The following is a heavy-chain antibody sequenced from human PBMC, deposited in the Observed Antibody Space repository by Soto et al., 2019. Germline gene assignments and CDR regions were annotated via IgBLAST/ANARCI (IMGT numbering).Heavy chain of an antibody. CDR2: IWYDGSNK. D-gene: IGHD3-22*01. CDR1: GFTFSSYG. J-gene: IGHJ4*02. CDR3: ARDYYDSSGYYPLDY. Sequence: TGGSLRLSCAASGFTFSSYGMHWVRQAPGKGLEWVAVIWYDGSNKYYADSVKGRFTISRDNSKNTLYLQMNSLRAEDTAVYYCARDYYDSSGYYPLDYWGQGTLVTVS. V-gene: IGHV3-33*01.